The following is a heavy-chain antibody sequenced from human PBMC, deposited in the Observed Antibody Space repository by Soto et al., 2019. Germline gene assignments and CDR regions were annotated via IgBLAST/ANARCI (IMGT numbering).Heavy chain of an antibody. V-gene: IGHV5-51*01. D-gene: IGHD6-13*01. CDR2: IYPGDSDT. J-gene: IGHJ6*02. Sequence: GESLKISCKGSEYTFTDYWIGWVRQLPGKGLEWMGIIYPGDSDTRYSPSFQGQVTISADKSISTAYLQWSSLKASDTAMYYCARHPTAAGGLFYGMDVWGQGTTVTVSS. CDR3: ARHPTAAGGLFYGMDV. CDR1: EYTFTDYW.